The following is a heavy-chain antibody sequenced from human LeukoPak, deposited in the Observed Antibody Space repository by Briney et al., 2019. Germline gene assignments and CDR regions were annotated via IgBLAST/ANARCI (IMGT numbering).Heavy chain of an antibody. Sequence: SETLSLTCAVYGGPFSGYYWTWIRQPPGKGLGWNGEINYSGGTNYHPSLKSRVTISLDTSKNQFSLKLSSVTAADTAVYYCARQSYDYGSGSYKNYYYYYYMDVWGKGTTVTISS. V-gene: IGHV4-34*01. CDR1: GGPFSGYY. CDR3: ARQSYDYGSGSYKNYYYYYYMDV. D-gene: IGHD3-10*01. CDR2: INYSGGT. J-gene: IGHJ6*03.